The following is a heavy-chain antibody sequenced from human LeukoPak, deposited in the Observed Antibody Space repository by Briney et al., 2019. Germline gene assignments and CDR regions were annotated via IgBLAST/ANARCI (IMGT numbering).Heavy chain of an antibody. CDR3: ARRSSDWFDP. Sequence: PSETLSLSCTVSGGSVSSGSYYWTWIQQPPGRGLEWIGYINYSGSTNYNPSLKSRVTISVDTSKNHFSLKLNSVTAADTAVYYCARRSSDWFDPWGQGTLVTVSS. D-gene: IGHD1-26*01. V-gene: IGHV4-61*03. J-gene: IGHJ5*02. CDR1: GGSVSSGSYY. CDR2: INYSGST.